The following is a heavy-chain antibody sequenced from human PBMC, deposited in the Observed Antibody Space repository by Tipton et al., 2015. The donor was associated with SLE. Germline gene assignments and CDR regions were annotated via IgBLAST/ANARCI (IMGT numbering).Heavy chain of an antibody. CDR1: GYTFTSYY. D-gene: IGHD5-12*01. CDR3: ARDPGGVATAFDI. J-gene: IGHJ3*02. Sequence: QSGPEVKKPGASVKVSCKASGYTFTSYYMHWVRQAPGQGLEWMGIINPSGGSTSYAQKFQGRVTMTRDTSTSTVYMELSSLRSEDTAVYHCARDPGGVATAFDIWGQGTMVTVSS. CDR2: INPSGGST. V-gene: IGHV1-46*01.